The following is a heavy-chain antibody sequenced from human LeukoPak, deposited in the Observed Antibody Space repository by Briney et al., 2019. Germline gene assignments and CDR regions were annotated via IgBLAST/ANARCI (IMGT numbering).Heavy chain of an antibody. CDR2: INWNGGST. Sequence: GGSLRLSCAASGFTFDDYGMSWVRQAPGKGLEWVSGINWNGGSTGYADSVKGRFTVSRDNAKNSLYLQMNSLRVEDTAVYYCVRIPNGANFPNWFDPWGQGTLVTVSS. CDR1: GFTFDDYG. V-gene: IGHV3-20*04. D-gene: IGHD4/OR15-4a*01. J-gene: IGHJ5*02. CDR3: VRIPNGANFPNWFDP.